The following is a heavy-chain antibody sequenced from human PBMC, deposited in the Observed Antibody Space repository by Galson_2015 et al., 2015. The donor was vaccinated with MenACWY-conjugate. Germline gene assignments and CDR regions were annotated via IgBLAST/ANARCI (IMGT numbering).Heavy chain of an antibody. J-gene: IGHJ6*02. CDR2: IKKDGSEK. CDR3: ARGHYGMDV. V-gene: IGHV3-7*03. CDR1: GFTFRNYW. Sequence: SLRLSCAVSGFTFRNYWMTWVRQAPGKGLEWVASIKKDGSEKYYVDSVKGRFTISRDNTKNSMYLEMNSLRAEDTAVYYCARGHYGMDVCGQGTTVTASS.